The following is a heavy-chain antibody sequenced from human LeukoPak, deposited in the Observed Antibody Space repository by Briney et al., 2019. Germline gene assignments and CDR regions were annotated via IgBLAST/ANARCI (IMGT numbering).Heavy chain of an antibody. D-gene: IGHD2-15*01. CDR2: MSGSGGRT. CDR3: AKWGCSGGSCYPFDY. Sequence: GGSLRLSCAASGFTFSSYAMSWVRQAPGKGLEWVSAMSGSGGRTYYADSVKGRFTISRDNSKNTLYLQMNSLRAEDTVVYYCAKWGCSGGSCYPFDYWGQGTLVTVSS. V-gene: IGHV3-23*01. J-gene: IGHJ4*02. CDR1: GFTFSSYA.